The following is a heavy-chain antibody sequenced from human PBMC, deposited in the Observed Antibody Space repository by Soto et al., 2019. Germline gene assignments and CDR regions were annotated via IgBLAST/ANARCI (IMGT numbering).Heavy chain of an antibody. Sequence: EVQLLESGGALVQPGGSLRLSCAASGFTFNNFAINWVRQAPGRGLEWVSAINAFADKAYYADSVKGRFTISRDNSMNTLYLQMSSLRAVDTAVYYCAIIAKRATGGDGFDVWGHGTMVTVSS. CDR3: AIIAKRATGGDGFDV. V-gene: IGHV3-23*01. CDR2: INAFADKA. D-gene: IGHD7-27*01. CDR1: GFTFNNFA. J-gene: IGHJ3*01.